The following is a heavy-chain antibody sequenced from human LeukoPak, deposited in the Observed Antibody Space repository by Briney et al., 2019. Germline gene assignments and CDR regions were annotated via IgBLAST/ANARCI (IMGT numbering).Heavy chain of an antibody. J-gene: IGHJ4*02. CDR1: GCTFTSYA. V-gene: IGHV1-2*02. Sequence: GASVKVSCKASGCTFTSYAMNWVRQAPGQGLEWMGWINPNSGGTNYAQKFQGRVTMTRDTSITTAYMELSSLRSEDTAVYYCARDQDCGGDCYSGFDYWGQGTLVTVSS. CDR3: ARDQDCGGDCYSGFDY. CDR2: INPNSGGT. D-gene: IGHD2-21*02.